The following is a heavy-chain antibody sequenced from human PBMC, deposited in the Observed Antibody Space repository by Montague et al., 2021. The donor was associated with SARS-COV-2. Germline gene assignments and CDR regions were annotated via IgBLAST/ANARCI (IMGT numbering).Heavy chain of an antibody. V-gene: IGHV4-59*11. CDR1: GGSISSHF. Sequence: SETLSLTCTVSGGSISSHFWSWIRQPPGKGLEWIAYINYVGGPNYNPSLKSRVNVSVETSKNLFSLKLTSLIAADTAVYYCARATSVRGAVSWFDPWGQGILVSVSS. D-gene: IGHD3-10*02. CDR2: INYVGGP. J-gene: IGHJ5*02. CDR3: ARATSVRGAVSWFDP.